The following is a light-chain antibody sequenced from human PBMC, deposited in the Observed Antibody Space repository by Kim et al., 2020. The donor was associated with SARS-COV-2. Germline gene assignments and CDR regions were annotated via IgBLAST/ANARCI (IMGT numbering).Light chain of an antibody. CDR2: ASS. V-gene: IGKV1-12*02. Sequence: DIQMTQSPSSVSASVGDTVNITCRASQGINTWLAWYQQTPGKAPKLLIYASSILQSGVPSRFSGSGSATHFTLTISSLQPEDFASYFCQQAADFPWTFGQVTKLEI. CDR3: QQAADFPWT. J-gene: IGKJ2*01. CDR1: QGINTW.